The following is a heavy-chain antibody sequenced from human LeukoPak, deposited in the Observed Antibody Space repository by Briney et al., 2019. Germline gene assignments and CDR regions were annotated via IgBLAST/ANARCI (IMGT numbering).Heavy chain of an antibody. CDR2: ISSSSTYI. Sequence: ASETLSLTCTVSGGSISSYYWSWVRQAPGKGLDWVSSISSSSTYIYYADSVKGRFTISRDNAKNSLYLQMNSLRAEDTAVYYCARDLSSSSTAYLQHWGQGTLVTVSS. D-gene: IGHD6-6*01. V-gene: IGHV3-21*01. CDR3: ARDLSSSSTAYLQH. CDR1: GGSISSYY. J-gene: IGHJ1*01.